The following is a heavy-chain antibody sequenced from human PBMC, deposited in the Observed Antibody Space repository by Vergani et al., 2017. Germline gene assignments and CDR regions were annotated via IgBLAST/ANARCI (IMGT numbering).Heavy chain of an antibody. CDR1: GSTFTSYA. V-gene: IGHV3-23*01. Sequence: EVQLLESGGGLVQPGGSLRPSCAASGSTFTSYAMRWVRQAPGRGLEGVSAVSGSGGNTYYADSVKGRFTISRDNSKNTLYLQMNSLRAEDTAVYYCAKDRVTGGYWGQGTLVTVSS. CDR2: VSGSGGNT. CDR3: AKDRVTGGY. J-gene: IGHJ4*02. D-gene: IGHD2-21*02.